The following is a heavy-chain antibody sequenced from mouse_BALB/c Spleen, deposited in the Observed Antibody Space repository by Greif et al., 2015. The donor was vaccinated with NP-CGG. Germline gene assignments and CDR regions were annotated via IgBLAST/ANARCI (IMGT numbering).Heavy chain of an antibody. Sequence: VHVKQSGAELEKPGASVKLSCTASGFNIKDTYMHWVKQRPEQGLEWIGRIDPANGNTKYDPKFQGKATITADTSSNTAYLQLSSLTSEDTAVYYCASGDYDGVGAMDYWGQGTSVTVSS. J-gene: IGHJ4*01. D-gene: IGHD2-4*01. CDR2: IDPANGNT. CDR1: GFNIKDTY. V-gene: IGHV14-3*02. CDR3: ASGDYDGVGAMDY.